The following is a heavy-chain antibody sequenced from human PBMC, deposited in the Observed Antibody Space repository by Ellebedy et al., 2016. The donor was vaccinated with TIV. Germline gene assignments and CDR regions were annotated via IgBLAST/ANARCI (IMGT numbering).Heavy chain of an antibody. Sequence: PGGSLRLSCAASGFTFSSNTINWVRQTPGKGLEWVSSISSSGSYLYYADAGKGRFTISRDNAKNSLYLQMNSMRVDDTDVYYCSTSRARVSWGQGTRVTVST. CDR1: GFTFSSNT. V-gene: IGHV3-21*01. CDR3: STSRARVS. CDR2: ISSSGSYL. J-gene: IGHJ5*02.